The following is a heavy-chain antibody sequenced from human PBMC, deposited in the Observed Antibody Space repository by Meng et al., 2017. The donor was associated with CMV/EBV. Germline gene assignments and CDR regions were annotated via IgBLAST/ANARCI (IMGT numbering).Heavy chain of an antibody. J-gene: IGHJ6*02. Sequence: SETLSLTCTVSGGSISSYYRSWIRQPPGKGLEWIGYIYYSGSTNYNPSLKSRVTISVDTSKNQFSLKLSSVTAADTAVYYCARCYYDFWSGYYYAGGMDVWGQGTTVTVSS. D-gene: IGHD3-3*01. V-gene: IGHV4-59*01. CDR2: IYYSGST. CDR1: GGSISSYY. CDR3: ARCYYDFWSGYYYAGGMDV.